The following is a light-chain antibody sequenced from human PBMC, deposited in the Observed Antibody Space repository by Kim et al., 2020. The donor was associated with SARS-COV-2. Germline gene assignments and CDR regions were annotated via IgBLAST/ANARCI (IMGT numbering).Light chain of an antibody. Sequence: QSVLTQPPSASGTPGQRVIISCSVGSSNIGSRPVNWYQQLPGTAPQLLIFSENQRTSGVPDRFSGSKSGTSASLAISELQSEDEAEYYCAAWDDSLNDVLFGGGPKVTAL. J-gene: IGLJ3*02. CDR1: SSNIGSRP. CDR2: SEN. CDR3: AAWDDSLNDVL. V-gene: IGLV1-44*01.